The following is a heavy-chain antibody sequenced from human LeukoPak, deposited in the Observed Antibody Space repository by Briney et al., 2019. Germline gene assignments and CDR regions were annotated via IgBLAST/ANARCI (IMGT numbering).Heavy chain of an antibody. V-gene: IGHV4-59*01. Sequence: PSETLSLTCTVSGGSISGYYWSWIRQPPGKGLEWIGYIYYSGSTNYNPSLKSRVTISVDTSKNQFSLKLSSVTAADTAVYYCARAVVVAARPYYGMDVWGQGTTVTVSS. CDR2: IYYSGST. CDR1: GGSISGYY. D-gene: IGHD2-15*01. J-gene: IGHJ6*02. CDR3: ARAVVVAARPYYGMDV.